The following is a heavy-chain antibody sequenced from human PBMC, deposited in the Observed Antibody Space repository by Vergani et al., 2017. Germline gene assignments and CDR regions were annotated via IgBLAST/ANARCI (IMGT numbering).Heavy chain of an antibody. V-gene: IGHV3-43D*04. CDR2: ISWDGGST. CDR1: GFTFDDYA. CDR3: AKDSYDSSGYPDY. D-gene: IGHD3-22*01. Sequence: EVQLVESGGVMVQPGGSLRLSCAASGFTFDDYAMHWVRQAPGKGLEWVSLISWDGGSTYYADSVKGRFTISRDNSKNSLYLQMNSLRAEDTALYYCAKDSYDSSGYPDYWGQGTLVTVSS. J-gene: IGHJ4*02.